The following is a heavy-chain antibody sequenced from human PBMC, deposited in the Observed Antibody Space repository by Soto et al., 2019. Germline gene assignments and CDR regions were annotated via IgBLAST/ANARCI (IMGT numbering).Heavy chain of an antibody. D-gene: IGHD5-12*01. CDR1: GYTFTGYH. J-gene: IGHJ6*02. Sequence: ASVKVSCKASGYTFTGYHMHWVRQAPGQGLEWMGWINPNSGGTNYAQKFQGRVTMTRDTSISTAYMELSRLRSDDTAVYYCARDGRWLQAYYYYYGMDVWGLGTTVTVSS. V-gene: IGHV1-2*02. CDR3: ARDGRWLQAYYYYYGMDV. CDR2: INPNSGGT.